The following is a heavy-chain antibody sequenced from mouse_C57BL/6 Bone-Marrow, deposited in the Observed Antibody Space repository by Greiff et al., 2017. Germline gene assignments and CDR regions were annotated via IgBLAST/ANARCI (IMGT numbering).Heavy chain of an antibody. J-gene: IGHJ3*01. CDR3: ARHCWFAY. V-gene: IGHV5-6*01. CDR2: ISSGGSYT. CDR1: GFTFSSYG. Sequence: EVQLVESGGDLVKPGGSLKLSCAASGFTFSSYGMSWVRQTPDKRLEWVATISSGGSYTYYPDSVKGRFTISRDNAKNTLYLQMSGLKSEDTARYSCARHCWFAYWGQGTLVTVSA.